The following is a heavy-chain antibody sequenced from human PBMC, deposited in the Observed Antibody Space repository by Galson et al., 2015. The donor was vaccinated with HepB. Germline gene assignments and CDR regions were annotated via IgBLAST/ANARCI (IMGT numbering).Heavy chain of an antibody. D-gene: IGHD2-2*01. CDR3: ARHVVPAAPGGAFDI. V-gene: IGHV5-51*01. Sequence: QSGAEVTKPGESLKISCKGSGYSFTSYWIGWVRQMPGKGLEWMGIIYPGDSDTRYSPSFQGQVTISADKSISTAYLQWSSLKASDTAMYYCARHVVPAAPGGAFDIWGQGTMVTVSS. CDR1: GYSFTSYW. CDR2: IYPGDSDT. J-gene: IGHJ3*02.